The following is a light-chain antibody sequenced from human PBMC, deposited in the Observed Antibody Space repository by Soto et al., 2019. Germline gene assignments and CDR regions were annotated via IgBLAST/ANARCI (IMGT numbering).Light chain of an antibody. J-gene: IGLJ2*01. CDR2: EVS. CDR3: ASYTSSSTSVS. V-gene: IGLV2-14*01. CDR1: SSDVGGYTY. Sequence: QSVLTQPVSVSGSPGQSITISCTGTSSDVGGYTYVSWYQQHPDKAPKLIIFEVSNRPSGISSRVSGSRSGNTASLTISGPQAEDEADYYCASYTSSSTSVSFGRGTKLTFL.